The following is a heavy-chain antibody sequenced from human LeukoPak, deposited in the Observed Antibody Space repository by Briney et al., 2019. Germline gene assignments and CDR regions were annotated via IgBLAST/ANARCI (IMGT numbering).Heavy chain of an antibody. CDR2: IYYSGST. CDR3: ARGGGSGRGNWFDP. J-gene: IGHJ5*02. CDR1: GGSISPYY. D-gene: IGHD3-10*01. V-gene: IGHV4-59*01. Sequence: SETLSLTCAVSGGSISPYYWSWVRQPPGKGLEWIGDIYYSGSTNYNPSLKSRVPLSVDTSKSQFSLKLSYATAADTAVYYCARGGGSGRGNWFDPWGQGSLVIVSS.